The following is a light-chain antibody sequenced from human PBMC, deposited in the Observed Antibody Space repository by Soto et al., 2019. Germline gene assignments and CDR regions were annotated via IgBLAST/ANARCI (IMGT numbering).Light chain of an antibody. CDR1: SSDVGGYNF. J-gene: IGLJ1*01. CDR3: SSYSSTTTREV. CDR2: EVI. V-gene: IGLV2-14*01. Sequence: QSALTQPASVSGSPGQSITISCTGTSSDVGGYNFVSWYQHHPDTPPKLIIYEVIHRPSGVSNRFSGSKSAITASLTISGLQVEDEADYFCSSYSSTTTREVFGTGTKLTVL.